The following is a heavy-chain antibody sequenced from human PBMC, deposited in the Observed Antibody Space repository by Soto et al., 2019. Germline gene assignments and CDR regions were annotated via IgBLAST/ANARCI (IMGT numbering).Heavy chain of an antibody. Sequence: ASVKVSCKVSGYTLTELSMHWVRQAPGKGLEWMGGFDPQDGETIYSEKFQTRITMTEDTSTDTAYMELSSLRSEDTAVYFCATDNFDYWGQGTLVTVSS. V-gene: IGHV1-24*01. J-gene: IGHJ4*02. CDR1: GYTLTELS. CDR3: ATDNFDY. CDR2: FDPQDGET.